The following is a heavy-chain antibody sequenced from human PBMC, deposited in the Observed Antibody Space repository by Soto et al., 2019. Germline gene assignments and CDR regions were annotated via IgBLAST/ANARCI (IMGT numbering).Heavy chain of an antibody. CDR2: TYYRSKWYN. V-gene: IGHV6-1*01. CDR1: GDSFSSNNAA. CDR3: SRAKEYSRSSGMDV. D-gene: IGHD6-6*01. J-gene: IGHJ6*02. Sequence: SQTLSRTCAISGDSFSSNNAAWNWIRQSPSRGLEWLGRTYYRSKWYNDYAVSVKSRISFNPDTSKNQFSLQMKSVIPEDTAVYYCSRAKEYSRSSGMDVWGQVTTFTV.